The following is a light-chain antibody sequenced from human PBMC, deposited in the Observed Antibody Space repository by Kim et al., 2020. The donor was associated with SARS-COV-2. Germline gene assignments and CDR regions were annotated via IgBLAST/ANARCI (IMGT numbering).Light chain of an antibody. CDR3: QVWDTGSDHYV. V-gene: IGLV3-21*04. CDR1: NLGSKS. Sequence: SYELTQPPSVSVAPGKAARITCGGNNLGSKSVHWYQQRPGQAPLLVIYYDKDRPSGIPERFSGSNSGNTATLTISRVEAGDEADYYCQVWDTGSDHYVFGTGTKVTVL. J-gene: IGLJ1*01. CDR2: YDK.